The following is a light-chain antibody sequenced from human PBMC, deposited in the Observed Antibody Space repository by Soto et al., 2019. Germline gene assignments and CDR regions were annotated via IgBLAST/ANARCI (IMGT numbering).Light chain of an antibody. CDR3: QPYNNWPLT. CDR2: DTS. V-gene: IGKV3-15*01. CDR1: QGIGDT. Sequence: VMRQSPATLPVSPGEGATLSCRASQGIGDTLAWYQHKPGQTPRLLIYDTSTRATGVPTRFSGSRSGAEFTLTINSLQSEDFAVDYCQPYNNWPLTFGGGTKVDIK. J-gene: IGKJ4*01.